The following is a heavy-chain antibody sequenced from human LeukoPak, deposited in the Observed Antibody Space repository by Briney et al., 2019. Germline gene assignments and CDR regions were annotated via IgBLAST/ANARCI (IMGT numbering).Heavy chain of an antibody. CDR1: GFTFSSYA. CDR2: ISGSGGST. Sequence: ALRLSCAASGFTFSSYAMSWVRQSPGKGLEWVSAISGSGGSTYYADSVKGRFTISRDNSKNTLYLQMNSLRAEDTAVYYCAKGGGNWNAFVWYWDHGTLVTVSS. CDR3: AKGGGNWNAFVWY. V-gene: IGHV3-23*01. D-gene: IGHD1-20*01. J-gene: IGHJ4*01.